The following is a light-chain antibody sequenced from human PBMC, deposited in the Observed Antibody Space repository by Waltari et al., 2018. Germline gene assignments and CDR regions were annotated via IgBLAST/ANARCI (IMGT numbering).Light chain of an antibody. CDR2: RNN. CDR3: AAWDESHYV. CDR1: YSNLGSNY. V-gene: IGLV1-47*01. J-gene: IGLJ1*01. Sequence: QSVLTQPPSASGTPGQRVSISCSGSYSNLGSNYLYWYQQLPGAAPNPLIYRNNQRASGVPDRCSASKYGTSASLAISGLRSEDGAVYYCAAWDESHYVFGPGTKVTVL.